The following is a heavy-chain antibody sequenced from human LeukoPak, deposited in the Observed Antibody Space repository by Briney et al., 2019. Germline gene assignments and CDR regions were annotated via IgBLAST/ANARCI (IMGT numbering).Heavy chain of an antibody. Sequence: SETLSLTCAVYGGSFSGYYWSWIRQPPGKGLEWIGEINHSGSTNYNPSLKSRVSIPVDTSKNQFSLKLSSVTAADTAVYYCARGRRAAAVRSNYWYFDLWGRGTLVTVSS. CDR1: GGSFSGYY. D-gene: IGHD6-13*01. J-gene: IGHJ2*01. V-gene: IGHV4-34*01. CDR2: INHSGST. CDR3: ARGRRAAAVRSNYWYFDL.